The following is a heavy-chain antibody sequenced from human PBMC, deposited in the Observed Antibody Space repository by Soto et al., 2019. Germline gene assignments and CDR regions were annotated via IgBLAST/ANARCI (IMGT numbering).Heavy chain of an antibody. CDR2: IYYSGST. CDR3: ARSDGRY. Sequence: SDTLSLTYINSGCPISTFFWCCIRQPPGKGLEWIGYIYYSGSTNYNPSLKSRVTISVDTSKNQFSLKLSSVTAADTAVYYCARSDGRYWGQGTLVTVSS. V-gene: IGHV4-59*01. CDR1: GCPISTFF. J-gene: IGHJ4*02.